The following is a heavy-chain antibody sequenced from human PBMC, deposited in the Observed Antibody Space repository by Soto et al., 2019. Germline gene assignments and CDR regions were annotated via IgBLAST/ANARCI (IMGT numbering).Heavy chain of an antibody. CDR1: GGSISSGGYY. D-gene: IGHD3-10*01. V-gene: IGHV4-31*03. CDR3: ARDSTYGSGSFWYYFDY. J-gene: IGHJ4*02. Sequence: QVQLQESGPGLVKPSQTLSLTCTVSGGSISSGGYYWSWIRQHPAKGLEWIGYIYYSGSTYYNPSLKSRVTISVDTSKNQFSLKLSSVTAADTAVYYCARDSTYGSGSFWYYFDYWGQGTLVTVSS. CDR2: IYYSGST.